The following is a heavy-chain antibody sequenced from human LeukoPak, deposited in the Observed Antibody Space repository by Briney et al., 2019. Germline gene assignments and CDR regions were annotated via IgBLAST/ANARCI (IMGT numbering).Heavy chain of an antibody. Sequence: SGGSLRLSCAASGFTFDDYAMHWVRQAPGKGLEWVSGISWSSGSIGYADSVKGRFTISRDNAKNSLYLQMNSLRAEDTALYYCAKDFYSSSSFFDYWGQGTLVTVSS. D-gene: IGHD6-6*01. J-gene: IGHJ4*02. CDR2: ISWSSGSI. CDR1: GFTFDDYA. CDR3: AKDFYSSSSFFDY. V-gene: IGHV3-9*01.